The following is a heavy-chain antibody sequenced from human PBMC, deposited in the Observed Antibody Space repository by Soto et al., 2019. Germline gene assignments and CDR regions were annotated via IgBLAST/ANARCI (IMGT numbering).Heavy chain of an antibody. D-gene: IGHD4-17*01. CDR2: INHSGST. Sequence: PSETLSLTCAVYGGSFSGYYWSWIRQPPGKGLEWIGEINHSGSTNYNPSLKSRVTISVDTSKNQFSLKLSSVTAADTAVYCCARQGFDDYGDSNWFDPWGQGTLVTVSS. CDR1: GGSFSGYY. J-gene: IGHJ5*02. V-gene: IGHV4-34*01. CDR3: ARQGFDDYGDSNWFDP.